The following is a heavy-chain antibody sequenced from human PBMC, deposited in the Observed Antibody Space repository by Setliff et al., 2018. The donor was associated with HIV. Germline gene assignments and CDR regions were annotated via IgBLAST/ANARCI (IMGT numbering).Heavy chain of an antibody. J-gene: IGHJ6*02. Sequence: ASVKVSCKASGGTFSSYAISWVRQAPGQGLEWVGGIIPIFGTANYAQKFQGRVTITADESTSTAYMEVSRLRSDDTAVYYCARDHCSSSGCYEYSYYGMDVWGQGTTVTVSS. CDR1: GGTFSSYA. CDR3: ARDHCSSSGCYEYSYYGMDV. CDR2: IIPIFGTA. V-gene: IGHV1-69*13. D-gene: IGHD2-2*01.